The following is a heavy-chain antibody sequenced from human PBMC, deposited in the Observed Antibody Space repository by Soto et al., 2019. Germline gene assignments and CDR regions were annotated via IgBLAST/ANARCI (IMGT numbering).Heavy chain of an antibody. J-gene: IGHJ3*01. CDR1: GFNVRNHY. Sequence: EVQLVESGGGWVRPGESLRLSCAASGFNVRNHYMSWVRQAPGKGLEWVSLIQNSGSTFYADSVKGRITVSRDNSKNILYLQMNSLRAEDTAVYYCARDSGLSAFDVWGQGTIVTVSS. V-gene: IGHV3-66*01. D-gene: IGHD3-10*01. CDR2: IQNSGST. CDR3: ARDSGLSAFDV.